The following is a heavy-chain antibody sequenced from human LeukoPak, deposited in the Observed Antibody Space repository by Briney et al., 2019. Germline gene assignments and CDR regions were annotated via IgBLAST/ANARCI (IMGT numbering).Heavy chain of an antibody. D-gene: IGHD1-7*01. V-gene: IGHV4-34*01. CDR2: INDRGRA. Sequence: SETLSLTCAVYGGSFSNYYWNWIRQTPGKGLEWLGEINDRGRANYNPSLMRRVTVSVDTSKNQFSLRLTSVTATDTAIYYCARRWNYGRNYYIDVWGKGATVSVSS. J-gene: IGHJ6*03. CDR1: GGSFSNYY. CDR3: ARRWNYGRNYYIDV.